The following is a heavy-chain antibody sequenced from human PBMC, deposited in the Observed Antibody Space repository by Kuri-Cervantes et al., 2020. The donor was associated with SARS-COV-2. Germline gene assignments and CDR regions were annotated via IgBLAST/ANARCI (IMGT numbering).Heavy chain of an antibody. D-gene: IGHD3-9*01. V-gene: IGHV1-8*02. CDR1: GYTFTSYD. CDR2: MNPNSGNT. J-gene: IGHJ4*02. CDR3: VRETFLTRGPMPAPLLDY. Sequence: ASVKVSCKASGYTFTSYDINWVRQATGQGLEWMGWMNPNSGNTGYAQKFQGRVTMTRNTSISTAYMELSSLRSEDTAVYYCVRETFLTRGPMPAPLLDYWGQGTLVTVSS.